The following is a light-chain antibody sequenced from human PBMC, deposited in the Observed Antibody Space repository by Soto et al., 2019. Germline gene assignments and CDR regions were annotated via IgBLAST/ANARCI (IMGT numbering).Light chain of an antibody. V-gene: IGKV1-17*01. CDR1: QDIRNE. CDR3: LQHNNYPPLT. J-gene: IGKJ4*01. Sequence: DIQMTQSPSSVSASVGDRVTITCRASQDIRNELAWYQHKPGKAPKRLIYVASTLQSGVPSRVSGSASGTEFTLTISSLQPEDCATYYCLQHNNYPPLTFGGGTKVEIK. CDR2: VAS.